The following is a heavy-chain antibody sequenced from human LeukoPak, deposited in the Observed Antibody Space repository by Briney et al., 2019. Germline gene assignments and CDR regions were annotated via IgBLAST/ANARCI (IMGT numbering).Heavy chain of an antibody. CDR3: AKVYSSSWFFPY. D-gene: IGHD6-13*01. CDR1: GFTLSSYG. CDR2: ISKSGGST. V-gene: IGHV3-23*01. Sequence: PGGSLRLACAASGFTLSSYGMSWVRQAPGKGLEWVSSISKSGGSTYKAGSVKGRFTISRDNSKNTLYLQMNSLRAEDTAVYYCAKVYSSSWFFPYWGQGTLVTLSS. J-gene: IGHJ4*02.